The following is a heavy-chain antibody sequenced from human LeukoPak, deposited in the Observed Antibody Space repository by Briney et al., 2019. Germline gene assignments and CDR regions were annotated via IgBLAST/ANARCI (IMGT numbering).Heavy chain of an antibody. D-gene: IGHD6-6*01. CDR2: ISWNSGSI. CDR3: AKARYSSSSYYFDY. CDR1: GFTFDDYA. J-gene: IGHJ4*02. V-gene: IGHV3-9*01. Sequence: GGSLRLSCAASGFTFDDYAMHWVRQAPGKGLEWVSGISWNSGSIGYADSVKGRFTISRDNAKNSLYLQMNSLRAEDTALYYCAKARYSSSSYYFDYWGQGTLVTVSS.